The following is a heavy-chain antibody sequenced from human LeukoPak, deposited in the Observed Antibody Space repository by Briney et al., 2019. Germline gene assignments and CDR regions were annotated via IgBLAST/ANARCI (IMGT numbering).Heavy chain of an antibody. J-gene: IGHJ2*01. Sequence: ASVKVSCKASGYSFVGYGITWVRQAPGQGLEWMGWFNPENGNTNYARKFQGRVTMTRDTSTSTVYMELSSLRSEDTAVYYCARERTAMVSWYFDLWGRGTLVTVSS. D-gene: IGHD5-18*01. CDR3: ARERTAMVSWYFDL. CDR1: GYSFVGYG. CDR2: FNPENGNT. V-gene: IGHV1-18*01.